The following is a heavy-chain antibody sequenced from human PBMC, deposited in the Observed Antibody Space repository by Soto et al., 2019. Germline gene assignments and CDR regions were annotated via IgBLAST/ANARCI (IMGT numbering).Heavy chain of an antibody. J-gene: IGHJ5*02. V-gene: IGHV4-39*02. D-gene: IGHD1-20*01. CDR2: IYNSGST. Sequence: QLQLQESGPGLVKPSETLSLTCTVSGGSISSSSHHWGWIRQPPGKGLEWIGSIYNSGSTYYNPSLQSRVTLSVDTSKNQLSLKLTSVTAADTAVYYCAREGGITGTVGSWGQGTLVTVSS. CDR1: GGSISSSSHH. CDR3: AREGGITGTVGS.